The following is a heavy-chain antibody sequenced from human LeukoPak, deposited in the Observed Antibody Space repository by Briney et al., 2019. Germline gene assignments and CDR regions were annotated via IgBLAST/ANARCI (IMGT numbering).Heavy chain of an antibody. D-gene: IGHD6-13*01. CDR1: GFTFSSYA. J-gene: IGHJ6*04. CDR3: GRVRISAARGYMDV. Sequence: GGSLRLSCAASGFTFSSYAIHWVRQAPGKGLEYVSTTSSKGDNIFYANSVKGRFTISRDNSKNTVYLQMGSLRAEDMAVYYCGRVRISAARGYMDVWGKGTTVTVSS. V-gene: IGHV3-64*01. CDR2: TSSKGDNI.